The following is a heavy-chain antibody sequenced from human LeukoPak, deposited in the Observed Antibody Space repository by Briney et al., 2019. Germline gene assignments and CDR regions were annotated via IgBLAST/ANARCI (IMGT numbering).Heavy chain of an antibody. CDR3: PRVRRYYYYYMDV. CDR1: GGSFSGYY. J-gene: IGHJ6*03. CDR2: INHSGST. V-gene: IGHV4-34*01. Sequence: KPSETLSLTCAVYGGSFSGYYWSWIRQPPGKGLEWIGEINHSGSTNYNPSLKSRVTISVDTSKNQFSLKLSSVTAADTAVYYCPRVRRYYYYYMDVWGKGTTVTVSS.